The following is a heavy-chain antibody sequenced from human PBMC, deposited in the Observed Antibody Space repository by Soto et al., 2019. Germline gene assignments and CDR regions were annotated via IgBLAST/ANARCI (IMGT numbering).Heavy chain of an antibody. V-gene: IGHV4-34*01. CDR3: ARGKVDYDFWSGYSYYYYYYGMDV. CDR2: INHSGST. D-gene: IGHD3-3*01. CDR1: GGSFSGYY. Sequence: ETLSLTCAVYGGSFSGYYWSWIRQPPGKGLEWIGEINHSGSTNYNPSLKSRVTISVDTSKSQFSQKLSSVTAADTAVYYCARGKVDYDFWSGYSYYYYYYGMDVWGQGTTVTVSS. J-gene: IGHJ6*02.